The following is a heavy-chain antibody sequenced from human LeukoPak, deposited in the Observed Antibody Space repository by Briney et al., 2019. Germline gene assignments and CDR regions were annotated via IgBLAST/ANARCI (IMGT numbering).Heavy chain of an antibody. CDR1: GGSFSGYY. CDR2: INHSGST. V-gene: IGHV4-34*01. J-gene: IGHJ4*02. D-gene: IGHD3-3*01. Sequence: SETLSLTCAVYGGSFSGYYWSWIRQPPGKGPEWIGEINHSGSTNYNPSLKSRVTISVDTSKNQFSLKLSSVTAADTAVYYCARLPSVSYYDFWSGYRLYFDYWGQGTLVTVSS. CDR3: ARLPSVSYYDFWSGYRLYFDY.